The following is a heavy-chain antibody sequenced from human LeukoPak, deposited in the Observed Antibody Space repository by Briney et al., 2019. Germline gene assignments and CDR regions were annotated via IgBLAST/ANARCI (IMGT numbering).Heavy chain of an antibody. D-gene: IGHD3-3*01. J-gene: IGHJ6*03. V-gene: IGHV4-59*01. CDR3: ARGGYDFWSGYYRDYYYYMDV. CDR2: IYYSGST. CDR1: GGSISSYY. Sequence: SETLSLTCTVSGGSISSYYWSWIRQPPGKGLEWIGYIYYSGSTNYNPSLKSRVTISVDTSKNQFSLKLSSVTAADTAVYYCARGGYDFWSGYYRDYYYYMDVWGKGATVTVSS.